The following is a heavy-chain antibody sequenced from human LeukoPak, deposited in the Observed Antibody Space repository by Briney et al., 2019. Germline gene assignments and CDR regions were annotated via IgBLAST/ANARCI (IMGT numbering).Heavy chain of an antibody. CDR3: GRDSVEMGTVHSDY. CDR1: GGSISSNNYY. J-gene: IGHJ4*02. Sequence: TSETLSLTCTVSGGSISSNNYYWGWIRQPPGKDLERIGSIYYSGSTYYNPSLKSRVTISADTSKNQFSLKLSSVTAADTAVYYCGRDSVEMGTVHSDYWGQGTLVTVSS. CDR2: IYYSGST. V-gene: IGHV4-39*07. D-gene: IGHD5-24*01.